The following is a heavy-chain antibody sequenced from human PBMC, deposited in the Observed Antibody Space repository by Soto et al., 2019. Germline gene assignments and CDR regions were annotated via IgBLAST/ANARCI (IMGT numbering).Heavy chain of an antibody. J-gene: IGHJ4*02. CDR3: ATPTRTRQSTYDY. CDR1: DYTFTRYG. CDR2: ISAYNGNT. Sequence: ASEQVSCKDYDYTFTRYGISWVRQAPGQGLAWMGGISAYNGNTHYEQKLQGRGTMITDTSKSTAYIELRRLGSGDTAVYYCATPTRTRQSTYDYWGQGTLVTVSS. V-gene: IGHV1-18*01.